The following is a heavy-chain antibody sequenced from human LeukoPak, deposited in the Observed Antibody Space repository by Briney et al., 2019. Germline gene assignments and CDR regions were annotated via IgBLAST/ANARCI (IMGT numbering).Heavy chain of an antibody. D-gene: IGHD2-15*01. Sequence: ASVKVSCKASGYTFTDYSLHWVRQPPAQGPEWVGWINPDNGGTNYAQKFQGRVTLTRDTSINTAYMEVSRLKSDDTAVYYCARESPDIVVVVTAALRRSWFDRWGQGTLVTVSS. J-gene: IGHJ5*02. CDR2: INPDNGGT. CDR3: ARESPDIVVVVTAALRRSWFDR. CDR1: GYTFTDYS. V-gene: IGHV1-2*02.